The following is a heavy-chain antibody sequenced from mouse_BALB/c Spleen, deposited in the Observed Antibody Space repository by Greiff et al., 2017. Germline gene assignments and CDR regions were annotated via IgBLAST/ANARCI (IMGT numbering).Heavy chain of an antibody. CDR3: SRGDDDAMDY. CDR2: IDPANGNT. D-gene: IGHD2-12*01. J-gene: IGHJ4*01. CDR1: GFNIKDTY. Sequence: EVQLQQSGAELVKPGASVKLSCTASGFNIKDTYMHWVKQRPEQGLEWIGRIDPANGNTKYDPKFQGKATITADTSSNTAYLQLSSLTSEDTAVYYWSRGDDDAMDYWGQGTSVTVSS. V-gene: IGHV14-3*02.